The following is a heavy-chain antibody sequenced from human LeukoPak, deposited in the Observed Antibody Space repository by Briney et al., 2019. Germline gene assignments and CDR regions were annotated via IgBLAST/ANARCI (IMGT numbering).Heavy chain of an antibody. CDR3: AKDGGPNYYDSSGYYYLTPYYYYGMDV. CDR2: IGTAGDT. V-gene: IGHV3-13*01. Sequence: GSLRLSCAASGFTFSSYDMHWVRQATGKGLEWVSAIGTAGDTYYPGSVKGRFTISRENAKNSLYLQMNSLRAEDTAVYYCAKDGGPNYYDSSGYYYLTPYYYYGMDVWGQGTTVTVSS. CDR1: GFTFSSYD. D-gene: IGHD3-22*01. J-gene: IGHJ6*02.